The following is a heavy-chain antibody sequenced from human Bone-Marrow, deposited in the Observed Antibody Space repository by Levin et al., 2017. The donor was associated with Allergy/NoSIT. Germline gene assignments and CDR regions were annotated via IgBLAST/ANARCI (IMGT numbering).Heavy chain of an antibody. D-gene: IGHD6-13*01. CDR2: IDYSGST. V-gene: IGHV4-39*01. CDR3: ASLIAAAGTNYFNY. J-gene: IGHJ4*02. CDR1: GGSLSRSNYY. Sequence: PSETLSLTCTVSGGSLSRSNYYWAWIRQSPGKGLEWIATIDYSGSTYYNPSLKSRITITIDTPKSQFSLRVNSVTAADTAIYFGASLIAAAGTNYFNYWGQGTLVTVSS.